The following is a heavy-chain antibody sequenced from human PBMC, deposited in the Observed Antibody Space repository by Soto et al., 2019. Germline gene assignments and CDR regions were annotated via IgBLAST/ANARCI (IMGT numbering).Heavy chain of an antibody. CDR3: ARARPLRLYYYYYMDV. Sequence: QVQLVESGGGVVQPGRSLRLSCAATGFTFSSYGMHWVRQAPGKGLEWVAVIWYDGSNKYYADSVKGRFTISRDNSKNTLYLQMNSLRAEDTAVYYCARARPLRLYYYYYMDVWGKGTPVTVSS. CDR2: IWYDGSNK. D-gene: IGHD5-12*01. CDR1: GFTFSSYG. V-gene: IGHV3-33*01. J-gene: IGHJ6*03.